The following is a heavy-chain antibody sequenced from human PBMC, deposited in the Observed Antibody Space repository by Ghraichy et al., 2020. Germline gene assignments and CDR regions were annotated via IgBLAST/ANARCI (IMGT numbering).Heavy chain of an antibody. J-gene: IGHJ4*02. CDR3: ARGSYSSGYPDY. V-gene: IGHV3-74*01. D-gene: IGHD3-22*01. CDR1: GFTFSSYW. Sequence: GESLNISCAASGFTFSSYWMHWVRQAPGKGLVWVSRINSDGSSTSYADSVKGRFTISRDNAKNTLYLQMNSLRAEDTAVYYCARGSYSSGYPDYWGQGTLVTVSS. CDR2: INSDGSST.